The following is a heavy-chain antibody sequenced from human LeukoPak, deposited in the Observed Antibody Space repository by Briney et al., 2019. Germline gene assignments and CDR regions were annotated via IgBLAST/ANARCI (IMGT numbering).Heavy chain of an antibody. CDR2: MNPNSGNT. Sequence: ASGKVSCKASGYTFTSYDINWVRQATGQGLEWMGWMNPNSGNTGYAQKFQGRVTITRNTSISTAYMELSSLRSEDTAVYYCARWAPGGSYSDYWGQGTLVTVSS. CDR1: GYTFTSYD. D-gene: IGHD1-26*01. V-gene: IGHV1-8*03. CDR3: ARWAPGGSYSDY. J-gene: IGHJ4*02.